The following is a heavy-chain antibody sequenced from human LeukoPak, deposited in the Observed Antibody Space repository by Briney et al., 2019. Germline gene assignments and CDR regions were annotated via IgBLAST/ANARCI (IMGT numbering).Heavy chain of an antibody. D-gene: IGHD2-15*01. V-gene: IGHV4-39*01. Sequence: PSETLSLTCTVSGGSISSSSYYWGWICQPPGKGLEWIGSIYYSGSTYYNPSLKSRVTISVDTSKNQFSLKLSSVTAADTAVYYCARVAASRSNWFDPWGQGTLVTVSS. CDR1: GGSISSSSYY. CDR2: IYYSGST. CDR3: ARVAASRSNWFDP. J-gene: IGHJ5*02.